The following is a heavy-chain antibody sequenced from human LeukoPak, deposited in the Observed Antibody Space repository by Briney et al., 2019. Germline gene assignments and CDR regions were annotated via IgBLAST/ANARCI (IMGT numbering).Heavy chain of an antibody. V-gene: IGHV3-30-3*01. CDR1: GFTFSSYA. J-gene: IGHJ1*01. CDR3: ANLLLQDHFQH. Sequence: HPGRSLTLSCAASGFTFSSYAMHWVRQAPGKGLEWVAVISYDGSNKYYADSVKGRFTISRDNSKNTLYLQMNSLRAEDTAVYYCANLLLQDHFQHWGQGTLVTVSS. CDR2: ISYDGSNK. D-gene: IGHD3-10*01.